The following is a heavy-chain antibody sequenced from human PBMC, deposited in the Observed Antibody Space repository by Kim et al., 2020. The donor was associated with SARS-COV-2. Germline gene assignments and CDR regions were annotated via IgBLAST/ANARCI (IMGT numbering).Heavy chain of an antibody. Sequence: ASVKVSCKASGYTFTGYYMHWVRQAPGQGLEWMGWINPNSGCTNYAQKFQGWVTMTRDTSISTAYMELSRLRSDDTAVYYCAREAIAAAGYYYGMDVWGEGTKVTVSS. CDR1: GYTFTGYY. D-gene: IGHD6-13*01. J-gene: IGHJ6*01. CDR3: AREAIAAAGYYYGMDV. V-gene: IGHV1-2*04. CDR2: INPNSGCT.